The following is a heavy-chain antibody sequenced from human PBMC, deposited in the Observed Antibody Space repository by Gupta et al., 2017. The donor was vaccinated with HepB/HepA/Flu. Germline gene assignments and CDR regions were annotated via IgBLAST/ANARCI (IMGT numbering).Heavy chain of an antibody. D-gene: IGHD3-22*01. V-gene: IGHV3-23*01. J-gene: IGHJ4*02. CDR2: ITGSGGDT. CDR1: GFTFNNYA. CDR3: AKLSATYYDCSGYYCDY. Sequence: EVQLLDSGGGLVQPGGSLRLSCAASGFTFNNYAMAWVRQAPGKGLEWVSAITGSGGDTYYADSVKGRFTISRDNSKNTLFFQMNSLRAEDTAVYYCAKLSATYYDCSGYYCDYWGRGTLVTVSS.